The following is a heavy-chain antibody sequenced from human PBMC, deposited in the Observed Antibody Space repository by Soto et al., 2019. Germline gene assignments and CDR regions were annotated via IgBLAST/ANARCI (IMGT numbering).Heavy chain of an antibody. J-gene: IGHJ4*02. CDR3: ASTTGDCSGGSCYLSDY. CDR2: IYHSGST. Sequence: QLQLQESGSGLVKPSQTLSLTCAVSGGSISSGGYSWSWIRQPPGKGLEWIGYIYHSGSTYYNPSLKSRVTISVDRSKNQFSLKLSSVTAADTAVYYCASTTGDCSGGSCYLSDYWGQGTLVTVSS. CDR1: GGSISSGGYS. V-gene: IGHV4-30-2*01. D-gene: IGHD2-15*01.